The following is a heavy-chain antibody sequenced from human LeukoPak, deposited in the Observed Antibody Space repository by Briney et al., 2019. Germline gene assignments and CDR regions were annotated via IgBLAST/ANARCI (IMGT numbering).Heavy chain of an antibody. J-gene: IGHJ4*02. D-gene: IGHD3-22*01. V-gene: IGHV4-59*01. CDR3: ARAVHYYDRLDY. CDR1: GGSISSYY. CDR2: IYYSGST. Sequence: SETLSLTCTVSGGSISSYYWSWIRQPPGKGLEWIGYIYYSGSTNYSPSLKSRVTISVDTSKNQFSLKLSSVTAADTAVYYCARAVHYYDRLDYWGQGTLITVSS.